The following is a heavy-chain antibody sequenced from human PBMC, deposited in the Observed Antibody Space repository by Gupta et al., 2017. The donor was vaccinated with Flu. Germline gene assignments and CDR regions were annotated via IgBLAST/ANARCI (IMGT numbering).Heavy chain of an antibody. D-gene: IGHD6-6*01. V-gene: IGHV4-34*01. CDR3: ARGQETEYSTPVGLDY. CDR2: INHSGST. Sequence: GYYWSWIRQPPGKGLEWIGEINHSGSTNYNPSLKSRVTISVDTSKNQFSLKLSSVTAADTAVYYCARGQETEYSTPVGLDYWGQGTLVTVS. CDR1: GYY. J-gene: IGHJ4*02.